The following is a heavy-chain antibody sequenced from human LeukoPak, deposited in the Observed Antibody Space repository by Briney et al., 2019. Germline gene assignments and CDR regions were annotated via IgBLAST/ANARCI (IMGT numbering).Heavy chain of an antibody. Sequence: SETLSLTCAVYGGSFSGYFWSWIRQSPGKGLEWIGEINHRATTDYNPSLKSRVTLSVDTSKNQFSLKLTSVTAADTAVYYCARVGRGDGYKTYYFDYWGQGTLVTVSS. D-gene: IGHD5-24*01. V-gene: IGHV4-34*10. CDR2: INHRATT. CDR1: GGSFSGYF. CDR3: ARVGRGDGYKTYYFDY. J-gene: IGHJ4*02.